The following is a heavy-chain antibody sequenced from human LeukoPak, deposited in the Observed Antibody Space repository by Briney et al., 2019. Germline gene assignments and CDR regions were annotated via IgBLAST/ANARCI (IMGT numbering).Heavy chain of an antibody. CDR2: ISSDGSAT. V-gene: IGHV3-74*03. Sequence: GGSLRLSCEASGFTFSRYWMHWVRQAPGKGLMWVSRISSDGSATTYADFVKGRFTISRDNAKNTVYLQMNSLRAEDTAVYYCARGAATIGLAFDYWGQGTLVTVSS. CDR3: ARGAATIGLAFDY. D-gene: IGHD5-12*01. CDR1: GFTFSRYW. J-gene: IGHJ4*02.